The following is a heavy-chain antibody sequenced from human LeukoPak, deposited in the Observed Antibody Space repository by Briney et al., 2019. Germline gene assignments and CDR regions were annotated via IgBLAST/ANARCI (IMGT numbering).Heavy chain of an antibody. CDR3: ARRGTYSDYDRSIDY. D-gene: IGHD4-11*01. CDR2: IIPIFGTA. V-gene: IGHV1-69*01. Sequence: RASVTVSCTASGGTFSSYAISWVRQAPGQGLEWMGGIIPIFGTANYAQTFQGRVTITADESTSTAYMELSSLRSEDTAVYYCARRGTYSDYDRSIDYWGQGTLVPGPS. CDR1: GGTFSSYA. J-gene: IGHJ4*02.